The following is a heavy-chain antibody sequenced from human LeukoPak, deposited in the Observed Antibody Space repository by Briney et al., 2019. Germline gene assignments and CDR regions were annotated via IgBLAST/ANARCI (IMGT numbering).Heavy chain of an antibody. J-gene: IGHJ3*02. CDR2: VNHSGRT. V-gene: IGHV4-34*01. CDR3: ARRTTLASDI. D-gene: IGHD1-1*01. Sequence: SETLSLTCAVYGGSFSGYYWSWLRQPPGKGLEWIGEVNHSGRTNYNPSLKSRVSMSVDTSKNQFSLKLNSVTAADTAVYYCARRTTLASDIWGQGTMVTVSS. CDR1: GGSFSGYY.